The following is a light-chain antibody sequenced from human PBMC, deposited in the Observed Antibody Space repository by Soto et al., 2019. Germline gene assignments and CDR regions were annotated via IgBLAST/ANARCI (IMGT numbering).Light chain of an antibody. CDR3: QNFNSAPYT. CDR2: AAS. V-gene: IGKV1-27*01. Sequence: DIQMTQSPSSLSASVGDRVTITCRASQDISNYLAWYQQKPGKIPKLLIYAASTLQSGVPSRFSGSGSGTDFTLTISSLQPEDVATYYCQNFNSAPYTFGQGTKLEIK. J-gene: IGKJ2*01. CDR1: QDISNY.